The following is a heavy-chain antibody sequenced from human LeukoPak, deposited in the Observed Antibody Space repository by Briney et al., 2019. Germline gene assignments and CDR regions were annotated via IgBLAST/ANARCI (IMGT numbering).Heavy chain of an antibody. CDR2: ISSSSSTI. Sequence: GSLRLSCAASGFTFSSYSMNWVRQAPGKGLEWVSYISSSSSTIYYADSVKGRFTISRDNAKNTLYLQMDSLRAEDTALYYCAKDRTGYSGYGYYYYYMDVWGKGTTVTVSS. CDR1: GFTFSSYS. V-gene: IGHV3-48*04. D-gene: IGHD5-12*01. CDR3: AKDRTGYSGYGYYYYYMDV. J-gene: IGHJ6*03.